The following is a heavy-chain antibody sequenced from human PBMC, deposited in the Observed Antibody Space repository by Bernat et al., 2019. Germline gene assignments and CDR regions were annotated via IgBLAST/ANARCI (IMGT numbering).Heavy chain of an antibody. CDR3: ARTRGGTMIDAFDI. D-gene: IGHD3-22*01. J-gene: IGHJ3*02. Sequence: QVQLQESGPGLVKPSQTLSLTCTVSGGSISSGDYYWSWIRQPPGKGLEWIGYIYYSGSTYYNPSLKSRVTISVDTSKIQFSLELSSVTAADTDVCYCARTRGGTMIDAFDIWGQGTMVTVSS. V-gene: IGHV4-30-4*01. CDR1: GGSISSGDYY. CDR2: IYYSGST.